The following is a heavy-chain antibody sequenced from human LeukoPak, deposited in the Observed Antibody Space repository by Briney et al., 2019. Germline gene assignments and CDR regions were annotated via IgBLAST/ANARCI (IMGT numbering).Heavy chain of an antibody. D-gene: IGHD3-10*01. J-gene: IGHJ4*02. V-gene: IGHV3-11*01. Sequence: GGSLRLSCAASGFTFSDYYTSWIRQAPGKGLEWVSYISSSGSTIYYADSVKGRFTISRDNSKNTLYLQMNSLRAEDTAVYYCAIFRGSYSDHWGQGTLVTVSS. CDR1: GFTFSDYY. CDR2: ISSSGSTI. CDR3: AIFRGSYSDH.